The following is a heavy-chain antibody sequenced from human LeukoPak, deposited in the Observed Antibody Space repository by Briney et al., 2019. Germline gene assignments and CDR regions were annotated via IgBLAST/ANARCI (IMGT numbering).Heavy chain of an antibody. J-gene: IGHJ4*02. CDR3: AKDCRSSSWYGDGYFDY. CDR2: ISYDGSNK. Sequence: PGRSLRLSCAASGFTFSSYAMHWVRQAPGKGLEWVAVISYDGSNKYYADSVKGRFTISRDNSKNTLYLQMNSLRAEDTAVYYCAKDCRSSSWYGDGYFDYWGQGTLVTDSS. D-gene: IGHD6-13*01. CDR1: GFTFSSYA. V-gene: IGHV3-30-3*01.